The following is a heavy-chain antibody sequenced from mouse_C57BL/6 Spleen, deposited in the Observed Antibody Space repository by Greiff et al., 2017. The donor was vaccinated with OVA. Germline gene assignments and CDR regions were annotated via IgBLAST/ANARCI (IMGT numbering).Heavy chain of an antibody. J-gene: IGHJ4*01. CDR1: GFTFSDYG. CDR3: ARYDYDYAMDY. Sequence: EVQLVESGGGLVKPGGSLKLSCAASGFTFSDYGMHWVRQAPEQGLEWVAYISSGSSTIYYADTVKGRFTISRDNAKNTLFLQMTSLRSEDTAMYYCARYDYDYAMDYWGQGTSVTVSS. V-gene: IGHV5-17*01. D-gene: IGHD2-4*01. CDR2: ISSGSSTI.